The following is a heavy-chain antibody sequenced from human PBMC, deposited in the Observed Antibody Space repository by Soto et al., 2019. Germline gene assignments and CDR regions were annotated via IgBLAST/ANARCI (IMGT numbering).Heavy chain of an antibody. D-gene: IGHD3-10*01. V-gene: IGHV3-30*18. J-gene: IGHJ4*02. CDR3: AKDLTGILWFGELSAFDY. Sequence: PGGSLRLSCAASGFTFSNYGMHWVRQAPGKGLEWVAFISNDGSKNYYADSVKGRFTISRDNSKNTLYLQMNSLRAEDTAVYYCAKDLTGILWFGELSAFDYWGQGTLVTVSS. CDR2: ISNDGSKN. CDR1: GFTFSNYG.